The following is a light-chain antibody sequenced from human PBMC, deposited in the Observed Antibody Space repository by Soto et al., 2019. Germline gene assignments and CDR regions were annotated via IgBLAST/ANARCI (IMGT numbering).Light chain of an antibody. J-gene: IGKJ1*01. Sequence: DIQMTQSPSSLCASVGDRVTMTCRASQSISSWLAWYQQKPGKAPKLLIYKASSLESGVPSRFSGSGSGTEFTLTISSLQPDDFATYYCQQYNSYWTFGQGTTVDIK. CDR2: KAS. CDR3: QQYNSYWT. CDR1: QSISSW. V-gene: IGKV1-5*03.